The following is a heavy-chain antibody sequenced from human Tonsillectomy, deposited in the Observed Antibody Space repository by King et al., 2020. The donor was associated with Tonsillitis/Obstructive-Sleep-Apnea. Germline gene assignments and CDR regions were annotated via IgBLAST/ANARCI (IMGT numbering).Heavy chain of an antibody. J-gene: IGHJ6*04. Sequence: XQLQEXGPGLVKPSETLSXTCTVXGGSVSSXDXYWGWIRQPPXKGLEWIGXIYYDGTTYXXXPXKXXVTXXVAXSXXXFSLNLNXVTAXDTAVYYCXXXXXXXXXXXYXXXXAVWGXXXTVXXXX. CDR3: XXXXXXXXXXXYXXXXAV. CDR1: GGSVSSXDXY. CDR2: IYYDGTT. V-gene: IGHV4-39*01.